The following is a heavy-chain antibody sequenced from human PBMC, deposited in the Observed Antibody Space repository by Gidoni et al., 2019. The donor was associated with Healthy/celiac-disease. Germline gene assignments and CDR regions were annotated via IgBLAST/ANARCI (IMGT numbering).Heavy chain of an antibody. V-gene: IGHV4-39*01. CDR3: ASRGSYEIVGAFDI. CDR1: GGSISSSSYY. CDR2: IYYSGST. J-gene: IGHJ3*02. D-gene: IGHD1-26*01. Sequence: QLQLQESGPGLVKPSETLSLTCTVSGGSISSSSYYWGWIRQPPGKGLEWIGSIYYSGSTYYNPSLKSRVTISVDTSKNQFSLKLSSVTAADTAVYYCASRGSYEIVGAFDIWGQGTMVTVSS.